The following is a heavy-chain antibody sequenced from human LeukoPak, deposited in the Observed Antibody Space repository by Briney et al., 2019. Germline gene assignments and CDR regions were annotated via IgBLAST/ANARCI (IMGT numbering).Heavy chain of an antibody. CDR2: IYYSGTT. J-gene: IGHJ6*02. CDR3: AREDPQTTVPEGMDV. D-gene: IGHD4-17*01. V-gene: IGHV4-59*01. CDR1: GGSISYYY. Sequence: SETLSLTCTVSGGSISYYYWSWIRQSPGKGLEWIGYIYYSGTTNYNPSLKSRVTISVDTSKNQFSLQLRSVTAADTAVYYCAREDPQTTVPEGMDVWGQGPRSPSP.